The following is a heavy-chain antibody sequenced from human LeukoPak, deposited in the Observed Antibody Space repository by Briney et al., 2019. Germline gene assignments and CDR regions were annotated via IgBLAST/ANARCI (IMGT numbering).Heavy chain of an antibody. Sequence: ASVKVSCKASGYTFTSYGISWVRQAPGQGLEWMGGIIPIFGTANYAQKFQGRVTITADESTSTAYMELSSLRSEDTAVYYCASGTYYYGSGSYPDFDYWGQGTLVTVSS. J-gene: IGHJ4*02. V-gene: IGHV1-69*13. D-gene: IGHD3-10*01. CDR1: GYTFTSYG. CDR2: IIPIFGTA. CDR3: ASGTYYYGSGSYPDFDY.